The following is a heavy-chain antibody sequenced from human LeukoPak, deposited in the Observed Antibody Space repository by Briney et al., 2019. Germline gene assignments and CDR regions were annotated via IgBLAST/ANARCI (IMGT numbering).Heavy chain of an antibody. V-gene: IGHV3-66*01. Sequence: GGSLRLSRAASGFTVSSNYMSWVRPVPGKGLEWVSVIYSDGTISHADSVKGRFTISRDNSENTLYLQMNSLRVEDTAVYYCAREVGGGASGQWGQGTLVTVSS. CDR2: IYSDGTI. CDR1: GFTVSSNY. D-gene: IGHD3-16*01. J-gene: IGHJ4*02. CDR3: AREVGGGASGQ.